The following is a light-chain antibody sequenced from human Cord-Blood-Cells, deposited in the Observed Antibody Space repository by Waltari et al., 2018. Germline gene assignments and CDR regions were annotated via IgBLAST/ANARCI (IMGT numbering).Light chain of an antibody. Sequence: DIQMTQSPSSLSASVGHRVTITCRASQSISSYLNWYQQKPGKAPKLLIYAASSLQSGVPSRFSGSGSATDFTLTISSLQPEDFATYYCQQSYSTPPTFGQGTKLEIK. V-gene: IGKV1-39*01. CDR2: AAS. CDR3: QQSYSTPPT. CDR1: QSISSY. J-gene: IGKJ2*01.